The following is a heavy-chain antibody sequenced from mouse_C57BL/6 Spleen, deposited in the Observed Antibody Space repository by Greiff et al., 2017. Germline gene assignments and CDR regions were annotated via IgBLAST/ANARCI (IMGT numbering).Heavy chain of an antibody. D-gene: IGHD1-1*01. Sequence: VQGVESGPGLVAPSQSLSITCTVSGFSLTSYAISWVRQPPGKGLEWLGVIWTGGGTNYNSALKSRLSISKDNSKSQVFLKMNSLQTDDTARYYCARRITTVVDWYFDVWGTGTTVTVSS. J-gene: IGHJ1*03. CDR2: IWTGGGT. V-gene: IGHV2-9-1*01. CDR3: ARRITTVVDWYFDV. CDR1: GFSLTSYA.